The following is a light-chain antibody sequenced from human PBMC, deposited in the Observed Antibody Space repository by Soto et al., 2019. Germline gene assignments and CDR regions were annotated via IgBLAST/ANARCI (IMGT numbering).Light chain of an antibody. Sequence: QSVLTQPPSVSGAPGQRVTISCTGSSPNIGAGYDVHWYQQLPGTAPKLLIYGNSNRPSGVPDRFSGSKSGTSASLAITGLQAEDAADYSCQSYDSSLSGFVVFGGGTKLTVL. V-gene: IGLV1-40*01. CDR1: SPNIGAGYD. J-gene: IGLJ2*01. CDR2: GNS. CDR3: QSYDSSLSGFVV.